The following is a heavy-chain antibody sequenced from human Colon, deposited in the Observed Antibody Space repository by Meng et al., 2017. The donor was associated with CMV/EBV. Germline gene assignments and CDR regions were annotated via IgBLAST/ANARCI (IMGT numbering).Heavy chain of an antibody. CDR3: AREGMSTPSAADS. D-gene: IGHD6-25*01. V-gene: IGHV1-2*02. J-gene: IGHJ4*02. Sequence: ASVKVSCKASGYTFTSYHIHWVRQAPGQGLEWMGWIDPRSGDTNFAQNFQGRVSMTRDTSITTAHMELTSLTSDDTALYYCAREGMSTPSAADSWGQGTLVTVSS. CDR1: GYTFTSYH. CDR2: IDPRSGDT.